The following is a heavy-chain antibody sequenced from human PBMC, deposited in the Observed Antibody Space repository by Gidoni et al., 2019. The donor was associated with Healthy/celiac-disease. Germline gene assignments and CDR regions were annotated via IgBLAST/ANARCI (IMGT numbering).Heavy chain of an antibody. CDR1: GGTFSSYA. CDR3: ARGNLGAYQPHLGY. V-gene: IGHV1-69*12. J-gene: IGHJ4*02. CDR2: IIPIFGTA. D-gene: IGHD2-2*01. Sequence: QVQLVQSGAEVKKPGSSVKVSCKAYGGTFSSYAISWVRQAPGQGLEWMGGIIPIFGTANYAQKFQGRVTITADESTSTAYMELSSLRSEDTAVYYCARGNLGAYQPHLGYWGQGTLVTVSS.